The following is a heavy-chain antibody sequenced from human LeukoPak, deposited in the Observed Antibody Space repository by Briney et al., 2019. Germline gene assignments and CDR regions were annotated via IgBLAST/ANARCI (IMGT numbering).Heavy chain of an antibody. V-gene: IGHV3-53*01. D-gene: IGHD2-2*01. CDR3: AREGSWVVPELYGMDV. Sequence: GGSLRLSCAASGITVSSNYMTWVRQAPGKGLECVSVLYSGGRTYYTDSVKGRFTISRDNSKNTLYLQMNSLRAEDTAVYYCAREGSWVVPELYGMDVWGQGTTVTVSS. J-gene: IGHJ6*02. CDR1: GITVSSNY. CDR2: LYSGGRT.